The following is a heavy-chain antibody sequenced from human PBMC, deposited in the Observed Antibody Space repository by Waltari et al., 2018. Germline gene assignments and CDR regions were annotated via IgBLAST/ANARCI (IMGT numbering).Heavy chain of an antibody. J-gene: IGHJ3*02. CDR1: GGSISRYY. CDR3: ARITPRFYYDSSGYFDI. V-gene: IGHV4-59*01. D-gene: IGHD3-22*01. CDR2: IYYSGST. Sequence: QVQLQESGPGLVKPSETLSLTYTVTGGSISRYYWSWIRQPPGKGLEWIGYIYYSGSTNYNPSLKSRVTISVDTSKNQFSLKLSSVTAADTAVYYCARITPRFYYDSSGYFDIWGQGTMVTVSS.